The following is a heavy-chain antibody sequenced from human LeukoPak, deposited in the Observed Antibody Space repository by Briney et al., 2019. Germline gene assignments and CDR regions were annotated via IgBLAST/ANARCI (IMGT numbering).Heavy chain of an antibody. J-gene: IGHJ6*02. Sequence: GGYLRVSCAAPGFTFSDYYMSWIRQAPGKGLEPVSYIRSSGGTIYYSDSVKGRFTISRDNAKNSLYLQMNSLRAEDTAVYYCARELVVVVAATRDYYYYGMDVWGQGTTVTVSS. D-gene: IGHD2-15*01. CDR2: IRSSGGTI. V-gene: IGHV3-11*01. CDR3: ARELVVVVAATRDYYYYGMDV. CDR1: GFTFSDYY.